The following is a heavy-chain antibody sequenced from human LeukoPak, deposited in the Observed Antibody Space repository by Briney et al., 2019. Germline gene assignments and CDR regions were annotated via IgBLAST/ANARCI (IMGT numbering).Heavy chain of an antibody. V-gene: IGHV3-33*01. CDR3: ARELEIAVAGTLGY. D-gene: IGHD6-19*01. CDR1: GFTFSSYA. CDR2: IWYDGSNK. Sequence: PGGSLRLSCAASGFTFSSYAMHWVRQAPGKGLEWVAVIWYDGSNKYYADSVKGRSTISRDHSKNTLYLQMKSLRAEDTAVYYCARELEIAVAGTLGYWGQGTLVTVSS. J-gene: IGHJ4*02.